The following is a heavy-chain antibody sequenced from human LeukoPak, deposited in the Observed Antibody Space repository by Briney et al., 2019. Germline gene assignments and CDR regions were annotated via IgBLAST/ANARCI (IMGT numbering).Heavy chain of an antibody. J-gene: IGHJ4*02. D-gene: IGHD3-10*02. V-gene: IGHV3-21*01. CDR3: AELGITMIGGV. CDR2: ISSSSSYI. Sequence: GGSLRLSCAASGFTFSRYGMSWVRQAPGKGLEWVSSISSSSSYIYYADSVKGRFTISRDNAKNSLYLQMNSLRAEDTAVYYCAELGITMIGGVWGQGTLVTVSS. CDR1: GFTFSRYG.